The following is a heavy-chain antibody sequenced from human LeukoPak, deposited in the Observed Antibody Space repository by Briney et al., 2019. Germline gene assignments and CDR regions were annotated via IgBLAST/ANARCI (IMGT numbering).Heavy chain of an antibody. V-gene: IGHV4-34*01. CDR1: GGSFSGYY. CDR2: INHSGST. J-gene: IGHJ4*02. Sequence: SETLSLTCAVYGGSFSGYYWSWIRQPPGKGLEWIGEINHSGSTNYNPSLKSRVTISVDTSKNQFSLKLSSVTAEDTAVYYCARDPPGPRGYWGQGTLVTVSS. CDR3: ARDPPGPRGY.